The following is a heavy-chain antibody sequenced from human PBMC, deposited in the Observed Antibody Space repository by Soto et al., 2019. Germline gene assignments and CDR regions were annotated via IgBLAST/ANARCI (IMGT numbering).Heavy chain of an antibody. CDR1: GLTFSSYA. D-gene: IGHD6-6*01. CDR2: ISGSGGST. J-gene: IGHJ5*02. V-gene: IGHV3-23*01. CDR3: AKDPLEAAARSHSFDP. Sequence: PGGSLRLSCAASGLTFSSYAMSLVRQAPGTGLGWVSGISGSGGSTYYADSVKGRFTISRDNSKNTLYLQMNSLRAEDTAVYYCAKDPLEAAARSHSFDPWGQGTLVTVSS.